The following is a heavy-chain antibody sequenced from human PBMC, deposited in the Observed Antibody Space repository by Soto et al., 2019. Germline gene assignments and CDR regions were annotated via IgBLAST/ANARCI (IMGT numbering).Heavy chain of an antibody. J-gene: IGHJ5*02. CDR3: ARDLKEYCSDGKCNWFDP. V-gene: IGHV4-59*01. D-gene: IGHD2-15*01. Sequence: QVQLQESGPGLVKPSDTLSLTCTVSGASITTYYWSWIRQPPGKGLEWIGYISYSGSTDYNPSLTSRVTISFDASKNQISLQVRSAAAADAAVYYCARDLKEYCSDGKCNWFDPWGQGTLVTVSS. CDR1: GASITTYY. CDR2: ISYSGST.